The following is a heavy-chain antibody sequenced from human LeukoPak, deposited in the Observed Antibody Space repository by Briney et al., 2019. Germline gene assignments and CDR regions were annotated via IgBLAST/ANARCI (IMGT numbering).Heavy chain of an antibody. D-gene: IGHD3-22*01. CDR1: DVSISTSGYY. J-gene: IGHJ5*02. Sequence: SETLSLTCTVSDVSISTSGYYWGWVRQAPVKGLEWIGSLFQSGNTYYNPSLKNRFTISGDTSKNQFSLKVRSVTATDTAVYSCVSASSGNYYTFDTWGQGTLVTVSS. V-gene: IGHV4-39*01. CDR3: VSASSGNYYTFDT. CDR2: LFQSGNT.